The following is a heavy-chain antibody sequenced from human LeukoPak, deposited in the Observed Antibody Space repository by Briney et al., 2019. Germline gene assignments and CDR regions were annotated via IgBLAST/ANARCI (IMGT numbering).Heavy chain of an antibody. CDR3: ARVDETNAFDI. J-gene: IGHJ3*02. Sequence: ASVKVSCKASGYTFTSYALHWVRQAPGQRLEWMGWINAGNGDTKYSQKFQGRVTITRDTSASTAYMELSSLRSEDTAVYYCARVDETNAFDIWGQGTMVTVSS. D-gene: IGHD5-24*01. V-gene: IGHV1-3*01. CDR1: GYTFTSYA. CDR2: INAGNGDT.